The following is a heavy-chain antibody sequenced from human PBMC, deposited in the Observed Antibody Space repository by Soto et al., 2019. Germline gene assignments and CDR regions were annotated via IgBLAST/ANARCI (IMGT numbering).Heavy chain of an antibody. V-gene: IGHV4-59*01. D-gene: IGHD6-6*01. CDR2: IYYSGST. CDR3: ARVQGLAPLNYFDY. J-gene: IGHJ4*02. CDR1: GGSISSYY. Sequence: SETLSLTCTVSGGSISSYYWSWIRQPPGKGLEWIGYIYYSGSTNYNPSLKSRVTISVDTSKNQFSLKLSSVTAADTAVYYCARVQGLAPLNYFDYWGQGTLVTVSS.